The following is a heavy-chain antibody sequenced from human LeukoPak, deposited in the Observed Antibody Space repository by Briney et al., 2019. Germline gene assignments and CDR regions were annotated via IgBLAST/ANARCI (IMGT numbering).Heavy chain of an antibody. J-gene: IGHJ3*02. CDR1: GFTFSSYW. Sequence: GGSLRLSCVASGFTFSSYWMGWVRQAPGKGLEWVANIQQDGSEIFYVDSVRGRFTISRDNAKNSLYLQMNTLRAEDTAVYYCASFPPYMVRTDAFDIWGQGTMVTVSS. D-gene: IGHD3-10*01. V-gene: IGHV3-7*01. CDR3: ASFPPYMVRTDAFDI. CDR2: IQQDGSEI.